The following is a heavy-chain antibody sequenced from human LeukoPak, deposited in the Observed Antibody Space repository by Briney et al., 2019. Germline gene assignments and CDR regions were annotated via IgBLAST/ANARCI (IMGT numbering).Heavy chain of an antibody. CDR1: GFTFSSYW. Sequence: GGSLRLSCAASGFTFSSYWMHWVRQAPGKGLVWVSRINSDGSSTSYADSVKGRLTISRDNAKNTLYLQMNSLRAEDTAVYYCTRDSPGYGAYDFDWGQGTLVTVSS. D-gene: IGHD5-12*01. CDR3: TRDSPGYGAYDFD. J-gene: IGHJ4*02. CDR2: INSDGSST. V-gene: IGHV3-74*01.